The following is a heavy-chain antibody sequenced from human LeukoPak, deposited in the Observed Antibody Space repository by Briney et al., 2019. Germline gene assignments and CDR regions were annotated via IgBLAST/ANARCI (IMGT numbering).Heavy chain of an antibody. CDR2: IYVGDSKT. J-gene: IGHJ4*02. CDR1: GYSLTNYW. Sequence: GESLKISCKGSGYSLTNYWIGWVRQMPGKGLEWMGIIYVGDSKTTYSPSFQGQIILSVDKSISTAYLQWNTLEASDTAMYYCARRYGNYFDYWGQGTLVTVSS. D-gene: IGHD4-17*01. V-gene: IGHV5-51*01. CDR3: ARRYGNYFDY.